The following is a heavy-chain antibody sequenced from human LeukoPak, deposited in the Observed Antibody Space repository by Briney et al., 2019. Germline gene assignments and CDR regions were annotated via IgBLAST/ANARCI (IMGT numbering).Heavy chain of an antibody. J-gene: IGHJ6*03. Sequence: SETLSLTCAVYGGSFSGYYWSWIRQPPGKGLEWIGEINLSGSTNYNPSLKSRVTISVDTSKNQFSLKLSSVTAADTAVYYCASIVGIQLLTGDYYYYYYMDVWGKGTTVTVSS. CDR2: INLSGST. CDR1: GGSFSGYY. V-gene: IGHV4-34*01. D-gene: IGHD5-18*01. CDR3: ASIVGIQLLTGDYYYYYYMDV.